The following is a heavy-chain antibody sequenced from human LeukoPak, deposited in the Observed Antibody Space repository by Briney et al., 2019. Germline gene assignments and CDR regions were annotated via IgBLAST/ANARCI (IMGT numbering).Heavy chain of an antibody. D-gene: IGHD2-15*01. CDR3: ARPLPLAARGAFDI. CDR1: GYSISSGYY. J-gene: IGHJ3*02. Sequence: SETLSLTCTVSGYSISSGYYWGWIRQPPGKGLEWIGSIYHSGSTYYNPSLKSRVTIAVDTSKNQFSLKLSSVTAADTAVYYCARPLPLAARGAFDIWGQGTMVTVSS. V-gene: IGHV4-38-2*02. CDR2: IYHSGST.